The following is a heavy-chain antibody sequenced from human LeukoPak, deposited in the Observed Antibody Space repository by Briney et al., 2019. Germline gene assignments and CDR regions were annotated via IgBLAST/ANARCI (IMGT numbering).Heavy chain of an antibody. CDR1: GFTFRGYD. V-gene: IGHV3-30*19. D-gene: IGHD5-18*01. CDR3: ARDSGYSYGSLENWFDP. J-gene: IGHJ5*02. Sequence: GGSLRLSCAASGFTFRGYDIHWVRQAPGKGLEWVAVISYDGSNKYYADSVKGRFTISRDNSKNTLYLQMNSLRVEDTAVYYCARDSGYSYGSLENWFDPWGQGTLVTVSS. CDR2: ISYDGSNK.